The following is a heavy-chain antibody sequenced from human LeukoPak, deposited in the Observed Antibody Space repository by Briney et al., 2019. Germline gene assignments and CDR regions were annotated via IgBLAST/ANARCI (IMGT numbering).Heavy chain of an antibody. CDR2: ISSSGSTI. J-gene: IGHJ6*04. CDR3: AELGITMIGGV. V-gene: IGHV3-48*03. CDR1: GFPFSGYE. D-gene: IGHD3-10*02. Sequence: QPGGSLRLSCAASGFPFSGYEMNWVRQAPGKGLEWVSYISSSGSTIYYADSVKGRFTISRDNAKNSLYLQMNSLRAEDTAVYYCAELGITMIGGVWGKGTTVTISS.